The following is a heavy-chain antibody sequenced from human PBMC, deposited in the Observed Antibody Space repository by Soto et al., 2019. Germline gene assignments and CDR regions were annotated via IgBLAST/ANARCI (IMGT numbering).Heavy chain of an antibody. J-gene: IGHJ4*02. CDR2: IDPSDSYT. Sequence: GESLKISCKGSGYSFTSYWISWVRQMPGKGLEWMGRIDPSDSYTNYSPSFQGHVTISADKSISTAYLQWSSLKASDTAMYYCATGPGDYYDSSRSCYSYFDSWGQGTLVTVSS. CDR1: GYSFTSYW. V-gene: IGHV5-10-1*01. D-gene: IGHD3-22*01. CDR3: ATGPGDYYDSSRSCYSYFDS.